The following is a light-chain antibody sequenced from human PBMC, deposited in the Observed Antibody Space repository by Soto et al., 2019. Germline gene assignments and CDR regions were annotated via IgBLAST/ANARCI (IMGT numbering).Light chain of an antibody. CDR3: MQSTHGPPWT. V-gene: IGKV2-30*01. J-gene: IGKJ1*01. CDR2: KVS. CDR1: QSLLFSDGNTY. Sequence: DVVLTQSPLSLPVTLGQPASISCRSSQSLLFSDGNTYLNWFHQRPGQSPRRLIYKVSNRDSGVPDRFSGSGSGTDFTLKISRVEAEDVGVYYCMQSTHGPPWTLGQGTKVDIK.